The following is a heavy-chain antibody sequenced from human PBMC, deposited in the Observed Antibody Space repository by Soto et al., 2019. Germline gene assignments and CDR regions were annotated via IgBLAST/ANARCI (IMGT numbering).Heavy chain of an antibody. CDR2: IWYDGSNK. CDR1: GFTFSSYG. CDR3: ARDLSRFFGHLGSSGRDFDY. D-gene: IGHD6-19*01. V-gene: IGHV3-33*01. J-gene: IGHJ4*02. Sequence: QVQLVESGGGVVQPGRSLRLSCAASGFTFSSYGMHWVRQAPGKGLEWVAVIWYDGSNKYYADSVKGRFTISRDNSKNTLYLQMNSLRAEDTAVYYCARDLSRFFGHLGSSGRDFDYWGQGTLVTVSS.